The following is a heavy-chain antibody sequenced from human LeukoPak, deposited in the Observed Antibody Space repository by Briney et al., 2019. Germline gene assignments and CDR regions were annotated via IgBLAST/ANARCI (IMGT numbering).Heavy chain of an antibody. V-gene: IGHV1-46*01. CDR3: ASLAGGNSESNDAFDI. D-gene: IGHD4-23*01. CDR2: INPSGGST. Sequence: ASVKVSCKASGYTFTSYYMDWVRQAPGQGLEWMGIINPSGGSTSYAQKFQGRLTMTRDMSTSTVYMELSSLRSEDTAVYYCASLAGGNSESNDAFDIWGQGTMVTVSS. CDR1: GYTFTSYY. J-gene: IGHJ3*02.